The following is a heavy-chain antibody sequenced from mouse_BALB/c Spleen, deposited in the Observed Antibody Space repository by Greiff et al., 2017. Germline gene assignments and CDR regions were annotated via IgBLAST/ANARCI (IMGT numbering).Heavy chain of an antibody. CDR3: AREVLSLPYAMDY. CDR1: GFNIKDTY. D-gene: IGHD1-2*01. V-gene: IGHV14-3*02. J-gene: IGHJ4*01. Sequence: VQLQQSGAELVKPGASVKLSCTASGFNIKDTYMHWVKQRPEQGLEWIGRIDPANGNTKYDPKFQGKATITADTSSNTAYLQLSSLTYEDTAVYYCAREVLSLPYAMDYWGQGTSVTVSS. CDR2: IDPANGNT.